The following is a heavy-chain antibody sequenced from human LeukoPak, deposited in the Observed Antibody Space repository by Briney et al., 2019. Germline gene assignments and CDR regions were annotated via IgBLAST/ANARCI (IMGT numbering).Heavy chain of an antibody. Sequence: PGRSLRLSCAASGFTFDDYAMHWVRQAPGKGLEWVSGISWNSGSIGYADSVKGRFTISRDNAKNSLYLQMNSLRAEDTAVYYCAKGGIEQLVGHWGQGTLVTVSS. CDR3: AKGGIEQLVGH. D-gene: IGHD6-6*01. CDR1: GFTFDDYA. J-gene: IGHJ5*02. V-gene: IGHV3-9*01. CDR2: ISWNSGSI.